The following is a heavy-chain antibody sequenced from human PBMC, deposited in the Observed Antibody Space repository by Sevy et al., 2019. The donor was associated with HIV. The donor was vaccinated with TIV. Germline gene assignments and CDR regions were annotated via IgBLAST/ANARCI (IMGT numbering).Heavy chain of an antibody. CDR1: GFTFSRYG. D-gene: IGHD6-13*01. CDR2: ISNDGSDK. CDR3: ANSRGRYEGSSWLYYYYIMDV. V-gene: IGHV3-30*18. J-gene: IGHJ6*02. Sequence: GGSLRLSCAAAGFTFSRYGMHWARQAPGKGLEWVAVISNDGSDKEYEDSVKGRFTVSRDNSKDTVYLQMNSLRLEDTAVYYCANSRGRYEGSSWLYYYYIMDVWGQGTTVTVSS.